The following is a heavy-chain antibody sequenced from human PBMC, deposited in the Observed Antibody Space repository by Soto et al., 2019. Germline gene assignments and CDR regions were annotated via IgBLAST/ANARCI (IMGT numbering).Heavy chain of an antibody. CDR1: GFTFSSYA. V-gene: IGHV3-30-3*01. Sequence: QVQLVESGGGVVQPGRSLRLSCAASGFTFSSYAMHWVRQAPGKGLEWVAVISYDGSNKYYSDSVKGRFTSSRDNSKNTLYLQLNSLRAEDTAVYYCAREDGPRRSSGASSYFDYWGQGTLVTVSS. J-gene: IGHJ4*02. D-gene: IGHD6-19*01. CDR2: ISYDGSNK. CDR3: AREDGPRRSSGASSYFDY.